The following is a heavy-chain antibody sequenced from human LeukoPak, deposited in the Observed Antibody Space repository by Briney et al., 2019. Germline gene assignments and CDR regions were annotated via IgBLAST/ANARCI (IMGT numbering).Heavy chain of an antibody. CDR1: GDSLSSYY. D-gene: IGHD3-22*01. J-gene: IGHJ3*02. V-gene: IGHV4-59*08. CDR3: ARSERIIMILGGAFDI. Sequence: PLETLSVTSTVPGDSLSSYYWSWIRPPLQERLGRIGYIYYSGSTNYSPSLKSRVTISVDTSKKQFSLKLSSVTAADTAVYYCARSERIIMILGGAFDIWGQGTVVTVSS. CDR2: IYYSGST.